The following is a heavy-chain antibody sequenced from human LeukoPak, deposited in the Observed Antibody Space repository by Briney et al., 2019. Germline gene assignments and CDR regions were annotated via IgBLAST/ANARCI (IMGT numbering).Heavy chain of an antibody. CDR1: GGSISSYF. CDR3: VRHTTSGWYQVVY. Sequence: SETLSLTCTVSGGSISSYFWSRIRQPPGKGLEWIGYITYSGSTDHNPSLKSRVTISVDASKNQFSLKLTSVTAADTAVYYCVRHTTSGWYQVVYWGQGTLVTVSS. D-gene: IGHD6-19*01. J-gene: IGHJ4*02. CDR2: ITYSGST. V-gene: IGHV4-59*01.